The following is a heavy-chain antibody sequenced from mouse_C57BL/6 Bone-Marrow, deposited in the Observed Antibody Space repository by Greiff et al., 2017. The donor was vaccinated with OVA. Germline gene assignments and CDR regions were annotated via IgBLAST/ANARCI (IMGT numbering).Heavy chain of an antibody. Sequence: VQLQQSGPELVKPGASVKISCKASGSSFTDYNMNWVKQSNGKSLEWIGVINPNYGTTSYNQKFKGKATLTVDQSSSTAYMQLNSLKSEDSAVYYCALYYGSSYRYFDVWGTGTTVTVSS. CDR3: ALYYGSSYRYFDV. D-gene: IGHD1-1*01. CDR2: INPNYGTT. CDR1: GSSFTDYN. V-gene: IGHV1-39*01. J-gene: IGHJ1*03.